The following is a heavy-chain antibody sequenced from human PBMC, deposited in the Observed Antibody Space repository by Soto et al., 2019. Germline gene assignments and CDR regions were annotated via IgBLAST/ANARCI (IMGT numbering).Heavy chain of an antibody. V-gene: IGHV1-8*01. Sequence: ASVKVSCKASGYSFTNNDVSWVRQAAGQGLERMGWMNPGSGDTGYAQKFQGRVTMTRDISIATAHMELSSLRSEDTAVYYCAREFNYLWFGEQSSLQFDYWGQGTLVTVSS. J-gene: IGHJ4*02. CDR2: MNPGSGDT. D-gene: IGHD3-10*01. CDR1: GYSFTNND. CDR3: AREFNYLWFGEQSSLQFDY.